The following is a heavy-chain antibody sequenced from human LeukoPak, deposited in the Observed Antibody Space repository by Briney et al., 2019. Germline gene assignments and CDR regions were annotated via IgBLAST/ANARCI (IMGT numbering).Heavy chain of an antibody. Sequence: PSETLSLTCTVSGDSISRSTYYWAWIRQPPGKGLEWIGSVYYGRSPYYNPSLESRATISVDTSKNQFSLKLSSVTAADTAVYYCARAAYSWSYHSDYWGQGTLVTVSS. V-gene: IGHV4-39*07. CDR1: GDSISRSTYY. J-gene: IGHJ4*02. CDR3: ARAAYSWSYHSDY. D-gene: IGHD1-26*01. CDR2: VYYGRSP.